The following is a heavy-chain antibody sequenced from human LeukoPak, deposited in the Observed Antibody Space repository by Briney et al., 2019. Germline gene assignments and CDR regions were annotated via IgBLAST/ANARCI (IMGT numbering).Heavy chain of an antibody. J-gene: IGHJ3*02. D-gene: IGHD2-15*01. CDR2: INPNSGGT. V-gene: IGHV1-2*02. Sequence: ASVKVSCKASGYTFTGYYMHWVRQAPGQGLEWMGWINPNSGGTNYAQKFQGRVTMTRDTSISTAYMELSRLRSDDTAVYYCANAPKLGYCSGGSCYGLVAFDIWGQGTMVTVSS. CDR1: GYTFTGYY. CDR3: ANAPKLGYCSGGSCYGLVAFDI.